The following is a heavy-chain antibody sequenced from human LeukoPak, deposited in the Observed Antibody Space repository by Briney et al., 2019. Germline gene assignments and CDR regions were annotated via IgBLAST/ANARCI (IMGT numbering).Heavy chain of an antibody. J-gene: IGHJ4*02. CDR1: GFSFNKYW. V-gene: IGHV3-7*01. CDR3: TNRAGLPENRLSCFDY. Sequence: PGGSLRLSCEASGFSFNKYWMTWVRQAPGKGPEWVANINQDGSQIYYVDSVRGRFTISRDNAKNSVYLQMSSLRGEDTAVYYCTNRAGLPENRLSCFDYWGQGTLVTVSS. CDR2: INQDGSQI. D-gene: IGHD5/OR15-5a*01.